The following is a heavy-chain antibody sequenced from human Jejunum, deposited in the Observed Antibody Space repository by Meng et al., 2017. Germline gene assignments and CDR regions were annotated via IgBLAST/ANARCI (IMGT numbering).Heavy chain of an antibody. Sequence: GGSLRLSCAASGFSFSSAWMSWIRQAPGKGLEWVDKIKDDGSETYYVDSVKGRFTISRDNAKNSLFLQMNSLGAEDTAIYYCTRDHFRTRDYWGQGTLVTVSS. CDR3: TRDHFRTRDY. V-gene: IGHV3-7*01. CDR1: GFSFSSAW. D-gene: IGHD2/OR15-2a*01. J-gene: IGHJ4*02. CDR2: IKDDGSET.